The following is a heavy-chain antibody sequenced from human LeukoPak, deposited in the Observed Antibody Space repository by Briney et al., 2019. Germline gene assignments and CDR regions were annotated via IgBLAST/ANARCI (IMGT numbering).Heavy chain of an antibody. CDR1: GFTFSDYY. Sequence: GGSLRLSCAAPGFTFSDYYMSWIRQAPGKGLEWVSYISSSGSTIYYADSVKGRFTISRDNAKNSLYLQMNSLRAEDTAAYYCARAGTMVRGVHATLMDVWGKGTTVTISS. V-gene: IGHV3-11*01. CDR3: ARAGTMVRGVHATLMDV. D-gene: IGHD3-10*01. CDR2: ISSSGSTI. J-gene: IGHJ6*03.